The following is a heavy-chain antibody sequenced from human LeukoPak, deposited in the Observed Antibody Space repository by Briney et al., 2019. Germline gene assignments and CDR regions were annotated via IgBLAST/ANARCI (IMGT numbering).Heavy chain of an antibody. CDR2: LIPIFGTA. J-gene: IGHJ6*04. D-gene: IGHD5-18*01. CDR1: GGTFSSSV. CDR3: ARDPDTASPMDV. Sequence: SVKVSCEDSGGTFSSSVLRWVRQAPGQGLEWMGGLIPIFGTANYAQKLQGRVTITADKSTSTAYMELSSLRSEDTAVYYCARDPDTASPMDVWGKGTTVTVSS. V-gene: IGHV1-69*06.